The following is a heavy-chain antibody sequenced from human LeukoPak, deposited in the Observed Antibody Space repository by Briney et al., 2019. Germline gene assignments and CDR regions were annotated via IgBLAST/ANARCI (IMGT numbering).Heavy chain of an antibody. V-gene: IGHV3-23*01. J-gene: IGHJ4*02. CDR1: GFTFSSYG. Sequence: GGSLRLSCAASGFTFSSYGMHWVRQAPGKGLEWVSTISPSGGVTFYSDSVRGRFTISRDYSKDTLFLQMNSLRAKDTALYYCAKAHVPTMIRGVVSSDWGQGTLVTVSS. D-gene: IGHD3-10*01. CDR2: ISPSGGVT. CDR3: AKAHVPTMIRGVVSSD.